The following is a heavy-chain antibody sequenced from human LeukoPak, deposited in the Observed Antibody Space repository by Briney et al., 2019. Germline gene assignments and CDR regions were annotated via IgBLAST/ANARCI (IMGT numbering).Heavy chain of an antibody. V-gene: IGHV4-34*01. D-gene: IGHD3-3*01. CDR2: INHSGST. Sequence: SETLSLTCAVYGGSFSGYYWSWIRQPPGKGLEWIGEINHSGSTNYNPSLKSRVTISVDTSKNQFSLKLSSATAADTAVYYCAREIRYDFWSGYSYYFDYWGQGILVTVSS. CDR1: GGSFSGYY. J-gene: IGHJ4*02. CDR3: AREIRYDFWSGYSYYFDY.